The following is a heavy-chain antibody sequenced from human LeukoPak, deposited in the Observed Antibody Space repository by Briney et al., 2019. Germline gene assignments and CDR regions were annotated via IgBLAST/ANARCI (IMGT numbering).Heavy chain of an antibody. J-gene: IGHJ3*02. D-gene: IGHD3-16*01. V-gene: IGHV3-21*01. CDR2: ITSSSSYI. CDR1: GFSFSTYS. Sequence: GSLRLSCAASGFSFSTYSMNWVRQAPGKGLEWVSSITSSSSYIYYADSVKGRFTISRDNSKNTLYLQMNSLRAEDTAVYYCARERFGGNAFDIWGQGTMVTVSS. CDR3: ARERFGGNAFDI.